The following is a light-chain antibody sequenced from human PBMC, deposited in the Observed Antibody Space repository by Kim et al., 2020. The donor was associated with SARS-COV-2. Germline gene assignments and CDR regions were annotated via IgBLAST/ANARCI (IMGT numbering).Light chain of an antibody. Sequence: VFPGESATLSCRASQSVGASLAWYQVKPGRAPRLLIYGAFSRAPGIPDRFSGSGSGTEFTLTISSLQSEDFAVYYCQEYDKWSFTFGPGTKVDIK. CDR2: GAF. V-gene: IGKV3-15*01. CDR3: QEYDKWSFT. J-gene: IGKJ3*01. CDR1: QSVGAS.